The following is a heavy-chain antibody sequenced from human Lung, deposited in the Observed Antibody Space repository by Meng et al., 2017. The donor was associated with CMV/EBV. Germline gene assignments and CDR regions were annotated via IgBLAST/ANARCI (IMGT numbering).Heavy chain of an antibody. CDR3: ARDILERNAFDM. CDR2: ISYIGST. V-gene: IGHV4-61*01. Sequence: SETLSLTXTVSGGSVSSGSYYWSWLRQPPGKGLEWIGYISYIGSTNYNPSLKSRVTISVDTSKNQFSLKLSSVPAADTAIFYCARDILERNAFDMWGQGTMVTVSS. D-gene: IGHD1-1*01. CDR1: GGSVSSGSYY. J-gene: IGHJ3*02.